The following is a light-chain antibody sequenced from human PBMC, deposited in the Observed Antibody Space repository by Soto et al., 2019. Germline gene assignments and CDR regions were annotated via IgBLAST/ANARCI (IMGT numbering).Light chain of an antibody. CDR1: SSNIGSNY. Sequence: VLTQPPSASGTPGQRVTISCSGSSSNIGSNYVYWYQQLPGTAPKLLIYRNNQRPSGVPDRFSGSKSGTSASLAISGLRSEDEADYYCAAWDNSLSAYYVFGTGTKVTVL. V-gene: IGLV1-47*01. CDR2: RNN. CDR3: AAWDNSLSAYYV. J-gene: IGLJ1*01.